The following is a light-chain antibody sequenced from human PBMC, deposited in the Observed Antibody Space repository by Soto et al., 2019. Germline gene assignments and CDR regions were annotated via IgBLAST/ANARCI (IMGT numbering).Light chain of an antibody. V-gene: IGKV1-39*01. Sequence: DIQMTQSPSSLSASVGDRVTITCRASQSVSNYLNWYQQKPGRAPELLIYAASSLQSGVPSRFSGSGSGTDFTLTISRLQPEDFATYYCQQTYNTPRTFGQRTNVEIK. J-gene: IGKJ1*01. CDR3: QQTYNTPRT. CDR1: QSVSNY. CDR2: AAS.